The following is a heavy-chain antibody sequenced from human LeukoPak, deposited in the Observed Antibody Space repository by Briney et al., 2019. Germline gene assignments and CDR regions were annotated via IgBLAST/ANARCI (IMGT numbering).Heavy chain of an antibody. Sequence: GGSLRLSCAASGFSFRNAWMSWVRQAPGGGLEWVGHIKSKTDGGTTDYAAPVKGRFTISRDDSKNTLYLQMNSLKTEDTAVYYCTTVWNCGGDCSDAFDIWGQGTMVTVSS. CDR1: GFSFRNAW. D-gene: IGHD2-21*02. CDR2: IKSKTDGGTT. CDR3: TTVWNCGGDCSDAFDI. J-gene: IGHJ3*02. V-gene: IGHV3-15*01.